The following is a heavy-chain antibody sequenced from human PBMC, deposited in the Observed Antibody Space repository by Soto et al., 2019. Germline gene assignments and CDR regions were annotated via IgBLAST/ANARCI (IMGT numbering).Heavy chain of an antibody. D-gene: IGHD2-2*02. CDR1: GGTFSSYA. Sequence: ASVKVSCKASGGTFSSYAISWVRQAPGQGLEWMGGIIPIFGTANYAQKFQGRVTITADESTSTAYMELSSLRSEDTAVYYCARANVVVQAAIGHYGMDVWGQGTTVTVSS. J-gene: IGHJ6*02. V-gene: IGHV1-69*13. CDR2: IIPIFGTA. CDR3: ARANVVVQAAIGHYGMDV.